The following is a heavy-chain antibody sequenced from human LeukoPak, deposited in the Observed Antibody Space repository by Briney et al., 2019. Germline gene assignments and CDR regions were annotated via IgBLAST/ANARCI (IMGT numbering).Heavy chain of an antibody. J-gene: IGHJ6*02. Sequence: PSETLSLTCAVYGGSFSGYYWSWIRQPPGKGLEWIGEINHSRRTNYNPSLKSRVTISVDTSRNQYSLILSSVTAADTAVYYCARAYCGGDCYGVDYYHYYGMDVWGQGTTVTVSS. CDR1: GGSFSGYY. CDR2: INHSRRT. V-gene: IGHV4-34*01. CDR3: ARAYCGGDCYGVDYYHYYGMDV. D-gene: IGHD2-21*02.